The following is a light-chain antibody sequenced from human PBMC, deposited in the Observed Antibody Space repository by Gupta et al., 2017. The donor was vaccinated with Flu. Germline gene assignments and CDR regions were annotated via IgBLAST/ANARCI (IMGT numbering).Light chain of an antibody. CDR3: QQYYSTLYT. V-gene: IGKV4-1*01. J-gene: IGKJ2*01. CDR1: QSVLYSSNNKNY. Sequence: DIVMTQSPDSLAVSLGERATINCKSSQSVLYSSNNKNYLAWYQQKPRQPPKLLIYWASTREAGVPDRFSGSGSGTNFTLTISSLQAEDVAVYYCQQYYSTLYTCGQGTKLQIK. CDR2: WAS.